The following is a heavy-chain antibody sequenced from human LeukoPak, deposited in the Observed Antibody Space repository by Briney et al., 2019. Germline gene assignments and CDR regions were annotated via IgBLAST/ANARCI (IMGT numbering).Heavy chain of an antibody. CDR2: INPNSGGT. V-gene: IGHV1-2*02. CDR3: ARWGNYYDPGVDGFDI. J-gene: IGHJ3*02. D-gene: IGHD3-22*01. Sequence: ASVKVSCKASGYTFTGYYMHWVRQAPGQGLEWMGWINPNSGGTNYAQKFQGRVNMTRDTSISTGYMELSRLRSDDTAVYYCARWGNYYDPGVDGFDIWGQGTMVTVSS. CDR1: GYTFTGYY.